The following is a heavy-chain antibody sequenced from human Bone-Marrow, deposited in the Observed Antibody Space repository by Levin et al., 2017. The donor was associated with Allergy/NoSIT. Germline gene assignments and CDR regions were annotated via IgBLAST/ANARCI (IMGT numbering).Heavy chain of an antibody. J-gene: IGHJ5*02. CDR2: IYYSGST. Sequence: SETLSLTCTVSGGSISSSSYYWGWIRQPPGKGLEWIGSIYYSGSTYYNPSLKSRVTISVDTSKNQFSLKLSSLTAADTAVYYGARQVRTYDILTGYLTSRNWFDPWGQGTLVTVSS. V-gene: IGHV4-39*01. CDR3: ARQVRTYDILTGYLTSRNWFDP. D-gene: IGHD3-9*01. CDR1: GGSISSSSYY.